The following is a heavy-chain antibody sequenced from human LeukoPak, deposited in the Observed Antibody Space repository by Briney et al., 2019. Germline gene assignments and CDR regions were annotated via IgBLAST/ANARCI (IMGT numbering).Heavy chain of an antibody. V-gene: IGHV1-46*01. CDR3: ARVGRFLEWLTKTEDAFDI. D-gene: IGHD3-3*01. Sequence: ASVKVSRKASGYTFTSYYMHWVRQAPGQGLEWMGIINPSGGSTSYAQKFQGRVTMTRDTSTSTVYMELSSLRSEDTAVYYCARVGRFLEWLTKTEDAFDIWGQGTMVTVSS. J-gene: IGHJ3*02. CDR1: GYTFTSYY. CDR2: INPSGGST.